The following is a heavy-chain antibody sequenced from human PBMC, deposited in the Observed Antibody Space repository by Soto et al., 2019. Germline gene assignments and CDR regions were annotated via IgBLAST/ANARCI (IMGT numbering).Heavy chain of an antibody. Sequence: QVQLVESGGGVVQPGRSLRLSCAASGFTFSSYGMHWVRQAPGKGLEWVAVISYDGSNKYYADSVKGRFSISRDNSKNTLYLQMNSLRAEDTAVYYCAKYNYYDSSGYYLYYYYYGMDVWGQGTTVTVSS. CDR3: AKYNYYDSSGYYLYYYYYGMDV. D-gene: IGHD3-22*01. V-gene: IGHV3-30*18. CDR1: GFTFSSYG. J-gene: IGHJ6*02. CDR2: ISYDGSNK.